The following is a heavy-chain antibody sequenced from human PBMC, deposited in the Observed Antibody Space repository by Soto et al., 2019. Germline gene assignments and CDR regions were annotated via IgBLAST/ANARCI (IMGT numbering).Heavy chain of an antibody. CDR1: GFSLTTTGVA. D-gene: IGHD2-21*01. V-gene: IGHV2-5*02. CDR3: AHRRSAKIAFAS. J-gene: IGHJ4*02. Sequence: QITLKESGPPLVKPTQPLTLTCTFSGFSLTTTGVAVGWIRQPPGKALEWLALIYWDDDKRYSPSLRSRLTISKHTSKHQGVLTVTNRDPVDTATSFCAHRRSAKIAFASWGPGTLVTISS. CDR2: IYWDDDK.